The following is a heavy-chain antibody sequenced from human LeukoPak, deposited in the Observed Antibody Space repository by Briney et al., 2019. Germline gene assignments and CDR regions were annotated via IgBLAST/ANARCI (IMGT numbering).Heavy chain of an antibody. D-gene: IGHD3-3*01. J-gene: IGHJ6*02. Sequence: GASVKVSCKASGYTFTSYDMNWVRQAPGQGLEWMGWMNPKSGNTGYAQKFQGRVTMTRNTSISTAYMELSSLRSEDTAVYYCARAEYKTSYDFWSGYYRSGDYYYYGMDVWGQGTTVTVSS. CDR2: MNPKSGNT. V-gene: IGHV1-8*01. CDR3: ARAEYKTSYDFWSGYYRSGDYYYYGMDV. CDR1: GYTFTSYD.